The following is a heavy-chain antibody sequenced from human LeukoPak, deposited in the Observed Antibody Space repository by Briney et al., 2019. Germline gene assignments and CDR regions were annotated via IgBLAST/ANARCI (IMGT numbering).Heavy chain of an antibody. Sequence: SVKVSCKASGGTFSSYAISWVRQAPGQGLEWMGGIIPIFGTANYAQKLQGRVTITADESTSTAYMELSRLRSEDTAVYYCARGTEPRYQLLLFWGQGTLGTGSS. CDR3: ARGTEPRYQLLLF. D-gene: IGHD2-2*01. CDR1: GGTFSSYA. CDR2: IIPIFGTA. J-gene: IGHJ4*02. V-gene: IGHV1-69*13.